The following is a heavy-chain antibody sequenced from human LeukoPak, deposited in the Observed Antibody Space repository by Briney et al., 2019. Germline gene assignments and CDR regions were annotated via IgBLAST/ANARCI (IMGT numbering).Heavy chain of an antibody. D-gene: IGHD3-10*01. CDR3: AREGPILLWFGELFHNWYFDL. J-gene: IGHJ2*01. CDR2: IKQDGSEK. V-gene: IGHV3-7*01. CDR1: GFTFSSYW. Sequence: GGSLRLSCAASGFTFSSYWMSWVCQAPGKGLEWVANIKQDGSEKYYVDSVKGRFTISRDNAKNSLYLQMNSLRAEDTAVYYCAREGPILLWFGELFHNWYFDLWGRGTLVTVSS.